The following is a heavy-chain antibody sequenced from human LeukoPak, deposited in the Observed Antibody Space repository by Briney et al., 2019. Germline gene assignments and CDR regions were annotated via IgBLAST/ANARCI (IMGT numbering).Heavy chain of an antibody. J-gene: IGHJ4*02. D-gene: IGHD2-2*01. CDR3: GKDLGSSARYLDRVDY. Sequence: PGGSLRLSCGASGFAFSSHGMHWVRQAPGKGLEWLTIIWYYGSEKNYADSVKGRFTVSRDNAKNTVYLQMNSLRAEDTAVYYCGKDLGSSARYLDRVDYWGQGTLVTVSS. CDR1: GFAFSSHG. CDR2: IWYYGSEK. V-gene: IGHV3-33*06.